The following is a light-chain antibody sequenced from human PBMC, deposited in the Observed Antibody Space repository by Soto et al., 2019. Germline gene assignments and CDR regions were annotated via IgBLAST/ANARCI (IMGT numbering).Light chain of an antibody. CDR2: DAS. V-gene: IGKV3-15*01. Sequence: EIVMTQSPATLSLCPVERGTLSCRASQTIDNTLAWYQRKPGPAPRLLISDASTRATGVPARFSGSGSGTDFTLTISSLQSEDFAVYYCQHYNYWPYTFGQGTKVDIK. J-gene: IGKJ2*01. CDR3: QHYNYWPYT. CDR1: QTIDNT.